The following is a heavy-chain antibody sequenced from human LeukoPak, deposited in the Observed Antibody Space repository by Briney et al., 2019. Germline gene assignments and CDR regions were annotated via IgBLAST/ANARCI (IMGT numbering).Heavy chain of an antibody. CDR2: ISYDGSNK. Sequence: PGGSLRLSCAASGFTFSSYAMHWVRQAPGKGLEWVAVISYDGSNKYYADSVKGRFTISRDNSKNTLYLQMNSLRAEDTAVYYCAREYSSSVAYYYGMDVWGQGTTVIVSS. CDR3: AREYSSSVAYYYGMDV. J-gene: IGHJ6*02. V-gene: IGHV3-30-3*01. CDR1: GFTFSSYA. D-gene: IGHD6-6*01.